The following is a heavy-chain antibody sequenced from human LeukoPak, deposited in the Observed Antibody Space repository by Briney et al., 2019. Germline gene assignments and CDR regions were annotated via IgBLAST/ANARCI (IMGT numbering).Heavy chain of an antibody. J-gene: IGHJ4*02. CDR3: TTESTLGDFDY. CDR1: GFTFSNAW. V-gene: IGHV3-15*01. CDR2: IKSKTDGGTT. Sequence: PGGSLRLSCAASGFTFSNAWMSWVRQAPGKGVEWVGRIKSKTDGGTTDYAAPVKGRFTISIDDSKNTLYLQMNSLKTEDTAVYYCTTESTLGDFDYWGQGTLVTVSS. D-gene: IGHD3-16*01.